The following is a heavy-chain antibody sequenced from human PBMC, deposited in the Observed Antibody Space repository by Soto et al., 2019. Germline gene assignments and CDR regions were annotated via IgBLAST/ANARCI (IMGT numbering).Heavy chain of an antibody. CDR1: GYTFTSYG. CDR2: ISAYNGNT. V-gene: IGHV1-18*01. J-gene: IGHJ6*02. D-gene: IGHD2-15*01. Sequence: QVQLVQSGAEVKKPGASVKVSCKASGYTFTSYGISWVRQAPGPGLEGMGWISAYNGNTNYAQKLQGRVTMTTDTSTSTAYMELRSLRADDTAVYYCARVQGYCSGGSCLAYYYGMDVWGQGTTVSVSS. CDR3: ARVQGYCSGGSCLAYYYGMDV.